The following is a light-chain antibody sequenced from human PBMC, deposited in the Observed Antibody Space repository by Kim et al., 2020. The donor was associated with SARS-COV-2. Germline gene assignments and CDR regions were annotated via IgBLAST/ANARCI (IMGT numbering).Light chain of an antibody. CDR3: QQRSNWFT. V-gene: IGKV3-11*01. J-gene: IGKJ5*01. CDR1: QSVSSY. CDR2: DAS. Sequence: SLSPGERATLSCRASQSVSSYLAWYQQKPGQAPSLLIYDASNRATGIPARFSGSGSGTDFTLTISSLGPEDFAVYYCQQRSNWFTFGQGTRLEIK.